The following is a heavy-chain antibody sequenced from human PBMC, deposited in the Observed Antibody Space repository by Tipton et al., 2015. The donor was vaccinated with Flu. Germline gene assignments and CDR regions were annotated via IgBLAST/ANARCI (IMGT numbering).Heavy chain of an antibody. D-gene: IGHD3-10*01. CDR3: ARSLFGNFLDY. Sequence: QLVQSGAEVKKPGASVKVSCKASGYTFTPYYMHWVRQAPGQGLEWMGIINPSGGSTSYAQKIQGRVTMTRDTFTSTVYMELSSLRSEDTAVYYCARSLFGNFLDYWGQGTLVPVSS. V-gene: IGHV1-46*01. J-gene: IGHJ4*02. CDR2: INPSGGST. CDR1: GYTFTPYY.